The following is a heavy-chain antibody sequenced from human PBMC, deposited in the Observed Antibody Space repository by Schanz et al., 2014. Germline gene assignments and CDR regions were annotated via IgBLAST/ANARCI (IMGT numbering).Heavy chain of an antibody. CDR1: GFTFSSYS. D-gene: IGHD6-13*01. J-gene: IGHJ4*02. CDR2: ISGRDGST. Sequence: EVQLVESGGGLVQPGGSLRLSCTASGFTFSSYSMNWVRQAPGMGLEWVSAISGRDGSTYYADSVKGRFTISSDNSKSTLYLQMSSLRAEDTAVYYCAKSQGSSFDSWGQGTLVTVSS. V-gene: IGHV3-23*04. CDR3: AKSQGSSFDS.